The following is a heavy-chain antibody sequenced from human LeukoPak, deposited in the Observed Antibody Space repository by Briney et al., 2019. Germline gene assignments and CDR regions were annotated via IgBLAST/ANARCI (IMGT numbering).Heavy chain of an antibody. CDR3: ASRYSYGFRNFGFDY. CDR1: GGTFNNYA. V-gene: IGHV1-69*13. J-gene: IGHJ4*02. D-gene: IGHD5-18*01. CDR2: IIPMFGPA. Sequence: GASVKVSCKASGGTFNNYAYSWVRQAPGQGLEWMGGIIPMFGPANYAQRFQGRVTITADESTSTAYMELTSLGSEDTAVFFCASRYSYGFRNFGFDYWGQGTVVTVSS.